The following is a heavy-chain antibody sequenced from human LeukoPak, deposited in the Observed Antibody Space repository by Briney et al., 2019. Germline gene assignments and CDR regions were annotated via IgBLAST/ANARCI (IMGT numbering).Heavy chain of an antibody. J-gene: IGHJ4*02. CDR3: ARAVAGSYFDY. Sequence: SSETLSLTCTVSGGSISGYYWSWIRQPPGKGLEWIGEINHSGSTNYNPSLKSRVTISVDTSKNQFSLKLSSVTAADTAVYYCARAVAGSYFDYWGQGTLVTVSS. V-gene: IGHV4-34*01. CDR2: INHSGST. CDR1: GGSISGYY. D-gene: IGHD6-19*01.